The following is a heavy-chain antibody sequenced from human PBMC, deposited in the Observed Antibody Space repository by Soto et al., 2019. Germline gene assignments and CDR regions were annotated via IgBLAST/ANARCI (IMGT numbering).Heavy chain of an antibody. CDR1: GFSFTKAW. J-gene: IGHJ4*02. CDR2: IKSKTDAGTT. Sequence: GGSLRLSCAASGFSFTKAWMNWVRQAPGKGLEWVGRIKSKTDAGTTYYAAPVNGRFTVSRDDSKNTLYLQMNSLKIEDTAVYYCAADSRGPMAPHFDYWGQGALVTVSS. CDR3: AADSRGPMAPHFDY. D-gene: IGHD3-10*01. V-gene: IGHV3-15*07.